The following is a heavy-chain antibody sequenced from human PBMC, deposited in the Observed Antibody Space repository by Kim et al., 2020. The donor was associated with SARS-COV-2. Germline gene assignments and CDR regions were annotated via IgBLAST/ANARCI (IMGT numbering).Heavy chain of an antibody. J-gene: IGHJ4*02. Sequence: GGSLRLSCAASGFTFSRYWMSWVRQAPGKGLEWVANIKQDGSKKYYVDSVKGRFTISRDNAKNSVYLQMNSLRAEDTAVYYCVVGNWNDAFDYWGQGTLVTVSA. CDR2: IKQDGSKK. CDR3: VVGNWNDAFDY. V-gene: IGHV3-7*01. D-gene: IGHD1-1*01. CDR1: GFTFSRYW.